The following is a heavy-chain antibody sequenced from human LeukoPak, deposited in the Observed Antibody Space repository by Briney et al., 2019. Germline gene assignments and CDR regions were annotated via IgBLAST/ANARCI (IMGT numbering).Heavy chain of an antibody. CDR1: GFSFGTYA. V-gene: IGHV3-23*01. CDR2: ISGSGGDT. Sequence: GGSLRLSCAASGFSFGTYAMTWVRQAPGKGLECVATISGSGGDTYYTDSVKGRFTISRDNSVHTLFLQMSSLRAEDTALYYCTKGGVVSGFDYWGRGVLVTVSS. CDR3: TKGGVVSGFDY. J-gene: IGHJ4*02. D-gene: IGHD2-21*01.